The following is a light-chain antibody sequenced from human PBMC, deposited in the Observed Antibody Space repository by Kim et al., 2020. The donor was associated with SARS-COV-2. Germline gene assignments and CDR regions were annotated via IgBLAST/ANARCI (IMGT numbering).Light chain of an antibody. V-gene: IGKV1-5*03. CDR1: QSISSW. CDR2: KAS. CDR3: QQYNSYLYT. Sequence: SASVGDRVTITCRASQSISSWLAWYQQKPGKAPNLLIYKASNLESGVPSRFSGSGSGTEFTLTISSLEPDDFATYYCQQYNSYLYTFGQGTKLEI. J-gene: IGKJ2*01.